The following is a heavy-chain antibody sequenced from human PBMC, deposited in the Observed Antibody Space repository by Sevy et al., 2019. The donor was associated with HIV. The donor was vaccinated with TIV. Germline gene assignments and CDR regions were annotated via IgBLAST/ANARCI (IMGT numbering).Heavy chain of an antibody. Sequence: SETLSLTCTVSGGSISSGSYYWSWIRQPAGKGLEWIGRIYTSGSTNYNPSLKSRVTISVDTSENQFSLKLSSVTAADTAVYYCARGTTVIYVYWYFDLWGRGTLVTVSS. CDR2: IYTSGST. V-gene: IGHV4-61*02. D-gene: IGHD4-17*01. CDR1: GGSISSGSYY. J-gene: IGHJ2*01. CDR3: ARGTTVIYVYWYFDL.